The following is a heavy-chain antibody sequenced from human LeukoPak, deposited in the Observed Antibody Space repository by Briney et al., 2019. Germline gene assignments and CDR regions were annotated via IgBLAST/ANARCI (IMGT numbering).Heavy chain of an antibody. CDR1: GFTFSSYS. CDR3: ARDVVRGGVTMIPFGY. D-gene: IGHD3-22*01. V-gene: IGHV3-48*04. CDR2: ISSSSSTI. Sequence: GGSLRLSCAASGFTFSSYSMNWFRQAPGKGLEWVSYISSSSSTIYYADSVKGRFTISRDNAKNSLYLQMNSLRAEDTAVYYCARDVVRGGVTMIPFGYWGQGTLVTVSS. J-gene: IGHJ4*02.